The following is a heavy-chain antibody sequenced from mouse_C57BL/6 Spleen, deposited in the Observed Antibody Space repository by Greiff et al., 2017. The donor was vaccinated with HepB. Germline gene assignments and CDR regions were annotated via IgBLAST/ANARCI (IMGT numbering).Heavy chain of an antibody. Sequence: EVKLMESGAELVKPGASVKLSCTASGFNIKDYYMHWVKQRTEQGLEWIGRIDPEDGETKYAPKFQGKATITADASSNTAYLQLSSLASEDTAVYYCARSSYGSSPFAYWGQGTLVTVSA. D-gene: IGHD1-1*01. V-gene: IGHV14-2*01. CDR1: GFNIKDYY. CDR2: IDPEDGET. J-gene: IGHJ3*01. CDR3: ARSSYGSSPFAY.